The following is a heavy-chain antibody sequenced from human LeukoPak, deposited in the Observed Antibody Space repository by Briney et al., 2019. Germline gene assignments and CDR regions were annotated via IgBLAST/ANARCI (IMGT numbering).Heavy chain of an antibody. V-gene: IGHV3-21*01. J-gene: IGHJ4*02. D-gene: IGHD2-21*02. Sequence: GGSLRLSCAASGFTFSSYSMNWVRQAPGKGLEWVSSISSSSSYIYYADSVKGRFTISRDNAKNSLYLRMNSLRAEDTAVYYCARAMYCGGDCYYYFDYWGQGTLVTVSS. CDR2: ISSSSSYI. CDR1: GFTFSSYS. CDR3: ARAMYCGGDCYYYFDY.